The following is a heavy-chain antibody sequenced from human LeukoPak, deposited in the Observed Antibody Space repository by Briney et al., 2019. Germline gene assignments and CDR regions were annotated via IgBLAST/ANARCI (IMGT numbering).Heavy chain of an antibody. V-gene: IGHV4-4*07. CDR3: ATSTGTYLRAYYYYMDV. J-gene: IGHJ6*03. D-gene: IGHD4-11*01. Sequence: SETLSLTCTVSGGSISSYYWSWIRQPAGKGLEWIGRIYTSGSTNYNPSLKSRVTMSVDTSKNQFSLKLSSVTAADTAVYYCATSTGTYLRAYYYYMDVWGKGTTVTVSS. CDR1: GGSISSYY. CDR2: IYTSGST.